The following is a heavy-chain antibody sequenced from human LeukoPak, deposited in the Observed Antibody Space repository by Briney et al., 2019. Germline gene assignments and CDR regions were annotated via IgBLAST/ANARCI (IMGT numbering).Heavy chain of an antibody. J-gene: IGHJ4*02. Sequence: GASVKVSCKASGYTCTRHYIHCVRQAPGQGLEWMGWIKPNSGRTTYAQNLEGRVTMTRDTSISTAYMELSGLRYDDTAVYYSARVPSSVVETVIPDLFDYWGQGTLVTVSS. CDR2: IKPNSGRT. V-gene: IGHV1-2*02. D-gene: IGHD2-21*02. CDR3: ARVPSSVVETVIPDLFDY. CDR1: GYTCTRHY.